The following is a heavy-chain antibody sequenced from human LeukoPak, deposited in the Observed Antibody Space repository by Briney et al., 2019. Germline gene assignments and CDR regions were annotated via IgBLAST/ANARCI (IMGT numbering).Heavy chain of an antibody. Sequence: GGSLRLSCAASGFSVSSNYMSWVRQAPGQGLEWVSVIYSGGSIYYADSVKGRITISRDNSKNTLYLQMNSLRGEDTAVYYCARDNIAVAGTDYWGQGTLVTVSS. D-gene: IGHD6-19*01. CDR3: ARDNIAVAGTDY. CDR1: GFSVSSNY. J-gene: IGHJ4*02. CDR2: IYSGGSI. V-gene: IGHV3-66*02.